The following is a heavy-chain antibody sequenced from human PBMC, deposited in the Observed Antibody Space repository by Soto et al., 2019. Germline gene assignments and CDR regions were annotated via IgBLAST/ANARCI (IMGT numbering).Heavy chain of an antibody. V-gene: IGHV1-18*01. D-gene: IGHD5-18*01. CDR1: GYTFTSYG. CDR2: ISAYNGNT. Sequence: QVQLVQSGAEVKKPGASVKVSCKASGYTFTSYGISWVRQAPGQGLEWMGWISAYNGNTNYAQKLQGRVTMTTETSTSTAYMELRSLRSDDTAVYYCALINGGYSPQGYGMDVWGQGTTVTVSS. J-gene: IGHJ6*02. CDR3: ALINGGYSPQGYGMDV.